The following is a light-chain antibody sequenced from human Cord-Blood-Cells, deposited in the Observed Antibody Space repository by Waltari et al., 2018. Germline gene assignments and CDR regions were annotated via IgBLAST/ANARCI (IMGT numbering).Light chain of an antibody. V-gene: IGKV2-30*02. CDR1: QSLVHSDGNTY. CDR3: MQGTHWLWT. CDR2: KVS. J-gene: IGKJ1*01. Sequence: DVVMTQSPLSLPVTLGQPASISCSSSQSLVHSDGNTYLNWFQQRPGQSPRRLIYKVSNRDSGVPARFSGSGSGTDFTLKISRVEAEDVGVYYCMQGTHWLWTFGQGTKVEIK.